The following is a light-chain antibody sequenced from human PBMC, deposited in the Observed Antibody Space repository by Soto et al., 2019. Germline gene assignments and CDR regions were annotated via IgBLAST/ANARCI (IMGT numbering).Light chain of an antibody. CDR2: GVP. CDR1: QSVSVN. CDR3: QQYNDWPFT. V-gene: IGKV3-15*01. Sequence: EIVMTQSPGTLSVSPGERATLSCRASQSVSVNLAWYQQKPGQAPRLLIYGVPTRATGIPARFSGSESGTEFTLTISSLQSEDFAVYYCQQYNDWPFTFGPATKVDIK. J-gene: IGKJ3*01.